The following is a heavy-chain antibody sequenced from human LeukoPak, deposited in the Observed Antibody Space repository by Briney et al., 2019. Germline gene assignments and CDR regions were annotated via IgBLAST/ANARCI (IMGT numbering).Heavy chain of an antibody. Sequence: GGSLRLSCAASGFTFSSYAMSWVRQAPGKGLEWVSAITGSGGSTYYADSVKGRFTISRDNAKNTLFLQMNSLRAEDTAVYYCARSYDSSGYYQYWGQGTLVTVSS. V-gene: IGHV3-23*01. CDR3: ARSYDSSGYYQY. D-gene: IGHD3-22*01. J-gene: IGHJ4*02. CDR1: GFTFSSYA. CDR2: ITGSGGST.